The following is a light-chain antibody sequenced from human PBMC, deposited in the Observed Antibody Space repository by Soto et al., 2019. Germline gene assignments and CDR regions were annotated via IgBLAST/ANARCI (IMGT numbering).Light chain of an antibody. V-gene: IGKV1-5*01. CDR1: QSISSW. Sequence: IRIPHSPSTLSAYVGDRVTITCRASQSISSWLAWYQQKPGKAPKLLIYDASSLESGVPSRFSGSGSGTEFTLTISSLQTDDFATYYCQQYNSYSRTFGQGTKV. J-gene: IGKJ1*01. CDR3: QQYNSYSRT. CDR2: DAS.